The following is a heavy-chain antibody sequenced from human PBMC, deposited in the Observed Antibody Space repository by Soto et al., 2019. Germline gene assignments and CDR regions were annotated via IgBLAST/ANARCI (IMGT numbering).Heavy chain of an antibody. CDR2: ISAYNGNT. Sequence: ASVKVSCKASGYTFTSYGISWVRQAPGQGLEWMGWISAYNGNTNYAQKLQGRVTMTTDTSTSTAYMELRSLRSDDTAVYYCARVSSIVVVTASLFDYWGQGTLVTVSS. CDR1: GYTFTSYG. CDR3: ARVSSIVVVTASLFDY. D-gene: IGHD2-21*02. V-gene: IGHV1-18*01. J-gene: IGHJ4*02.